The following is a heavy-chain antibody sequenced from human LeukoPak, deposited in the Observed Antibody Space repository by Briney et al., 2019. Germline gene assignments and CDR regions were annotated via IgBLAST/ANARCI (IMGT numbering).Heavy chain of an antibody. J-gene: IGHJ6*02. V-gene: IGHV1-24*01. D-gene: IGHD3-10*01. Sequence: ASVKVSCKVSGYTLTELSMHWVRQAPGKGLEWMGGFDPEDGETIYAQKFQGRVTMTRDTSTSTVYMELSSLRSEDTAVYYCAREPSYYYGSGSPGPYYYYGMNVWGQGTTVTVSS. CDR2: FDPEDGET. CDR3: AREPSYYYGSGSPGPYYYYGMNV. CDR1: GYTLTELS.